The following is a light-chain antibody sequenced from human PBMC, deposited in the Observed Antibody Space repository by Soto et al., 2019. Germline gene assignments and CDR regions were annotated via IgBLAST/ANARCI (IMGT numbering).Light chain of an antibody. V-gene: IGLV2-14*03. J-gene: IGLJ2*01. CDR2: DVS. CDR1: SSDIGGYNF. Sequence: QSALTQPASASGSPGQSITISCTGTSSDIGGYNFVSWYQQHPGKAPKVMIYDVSNRPSGVSNRFSGSKSGNTASLTISGLQTEDEADYYCSSYTGSHTQAFGGGTKLTVL. CDR3: SSYTGSHTQA.